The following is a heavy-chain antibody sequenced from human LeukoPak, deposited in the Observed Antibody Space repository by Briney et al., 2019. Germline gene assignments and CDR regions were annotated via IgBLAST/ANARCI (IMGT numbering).Heavy chain of an antibody. V-gene: IGHV4-31*03. D-gene: IGHD4-11*01. Sequence: SETLSLTCTVSGGSISSGGYYWSWIRQHPGKGLEWIGYIYYSGSTYYNLSLKSRVTISVDTSKNQFSLKLSSVTAADTAVYYCVIDSAQSNAFDIWGQGTMVTVSS. J-gene: IGHJ3*02. CDR1: GGSISSGGYY. CDR3: VIDSAQSNAFDI. CDR2: IYYSGST.